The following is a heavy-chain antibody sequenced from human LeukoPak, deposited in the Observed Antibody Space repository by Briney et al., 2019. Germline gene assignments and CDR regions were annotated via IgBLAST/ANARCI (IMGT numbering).Heavy chain of an antibody. Sequence: GGSLRLSCAASGFTFTDYSMSWIRQTPGKGLEWVASLGSSGANKYYADSVKGRFPISRDNSRDTVSLQMNSPRAEDTALYYCARDFERGHDERYYFDYWGQGALVTVSS. V-gene: IGHV3-23*01. CDR1: GFTFTDYS. D-gene: IGHD5-12*01. J-gene: IGHJ4*02. CDR3: ARDFERGHDERYYFDY. CDR2: LGSSGANK.